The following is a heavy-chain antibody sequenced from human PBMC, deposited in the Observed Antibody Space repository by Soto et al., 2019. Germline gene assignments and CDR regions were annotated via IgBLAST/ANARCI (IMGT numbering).Heavy chain of an antibody. CDR3: ARADVVVPAAIPGADASDI. J-gene: IGHJ3*02. CDR1: GYTFTSYY. V-gene: IGHV1-46*01. Sequence: QVQLVQSGAEVKKPGASVKVSCKASGYTFTSYYMHWVRQAPGQGLEWMGIINPSGGSTSYAQKFQGRVTMTRDTSTSTVYMELSSLRSEDTAVYYCARADVVVPAAIPGADASDIWGQGTMVTVSS. CDR2: INPSGGST. D-gene: IGHD2-2*01.